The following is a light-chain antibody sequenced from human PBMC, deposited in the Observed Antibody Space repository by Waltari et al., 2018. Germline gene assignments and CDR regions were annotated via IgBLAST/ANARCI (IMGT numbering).Light chain of an antibody. CDR1: QNIRNS. CDR3: QHHSTWPPT. J-gene: IGKJ1*01. V-gene: IGKV3D-15*01. Sequence: EIMMTQSPATLSVSPGERATLSCRARQNIRNSLPWYQRKPGQAPRLLISLASTRATGIPARFSGSGSGTQFSLTISSLQHEDFAIYYCQHHSTWPPTFGPGTRV. CDR2: LAS.